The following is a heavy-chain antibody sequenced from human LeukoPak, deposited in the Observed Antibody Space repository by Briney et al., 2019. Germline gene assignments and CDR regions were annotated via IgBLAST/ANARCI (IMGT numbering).Heavy chain of an antibody. J-gene: IGHJ5*02. Sequence: SQTLSLTCTVSGGSISSGGYYWSWIRQPAGKGLEWIGRIYTSGSTNYNPSLKSRVTTSVDMSKNQFSLKLSSVTAADTAVYYCARDQKWFGELSWFDPWGRGTLVTVSS. D-gene: IGHD3-10*01. CDR2: IYTSGST. CDR3: ARDQKWFGELSWFDP. V-gene: IGHV4-61*02. CDR1: GGSISSGGYY.